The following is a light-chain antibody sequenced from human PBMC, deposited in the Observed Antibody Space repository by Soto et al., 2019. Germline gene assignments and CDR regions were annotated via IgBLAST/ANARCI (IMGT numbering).Light chain of an antibody. J-gene: IGKJ2*01. CDR2: SAS. V-gene: IGKV1-9*01. CDR1: QDINKF. CDR3: QQLKTYPYT. Sequence: IQLTQSPSSLSASVGDRVTVTCRASQDINKFLAWFQQKPGKAPNLLIFSASTLQSAVPSRFSAGGSGTDFTLTIDSLQPEDFATYYCQQLKTYPYTFGQGTKLEIK.